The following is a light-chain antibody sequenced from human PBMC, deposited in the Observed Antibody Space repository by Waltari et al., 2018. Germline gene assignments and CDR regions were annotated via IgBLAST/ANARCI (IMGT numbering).Light chain of an antibody. J-gene: IGLJ2*01. CDR1: RPNLGRNS. Sequence: QPVLTQPPSVSAAAGQKVTIPSSGSRPNLGRNSGAWYQHLPRTAPRLLIYENKIRPSGIPDRFSGSKSGTSATLGITGLQTGDEADYYCGTWDSSLSVVVFGGGTKLTVL. CDR2: ENK. V-gene: IGLV1-51*02. CDR3: GTWDSSLSVVV.